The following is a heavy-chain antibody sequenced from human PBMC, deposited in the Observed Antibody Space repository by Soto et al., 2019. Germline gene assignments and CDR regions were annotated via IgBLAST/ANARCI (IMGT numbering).Heavy chain of an antibody. J-gene: IGHJ4*02. CDR1: GFTFDDYA. CDR2: ISWNSGSI. Sequence: EVQLVESGGGLVQPGRSLRLSCAASGFTFDDYAMHWVRQAPGKGLEWVSGISWNSGSIGYADSVKGRFTISRDNAKNSLYLQMNSLRAEDTALYYCAKDSAGIQLEPDLDYWGQGTLVTVSS. D-gene: IGHD1-1*01. V-gene: IGHV3-9*01. CDR3: AKDSAGIQLEPDLDY.